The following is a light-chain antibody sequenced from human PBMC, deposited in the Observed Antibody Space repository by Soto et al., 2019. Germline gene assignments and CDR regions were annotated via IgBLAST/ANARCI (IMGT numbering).Light chain of an antibody. CDR1: QTINSNY. CDR3: QQYGSSLP. Sequence: ETVLTQSPGTLSLSPGERATLSCRASQTINSNYLARYQQKPGQAPRVLIYGASIRVTGIPDRFSGSGSGTDFTLTISRLEPEDFAVYYCQQYGSSLPFGGGTKVDIK. CDR2: GAS. V-gene: IGKV3-20*01. J-gene: IGKJ4*01.